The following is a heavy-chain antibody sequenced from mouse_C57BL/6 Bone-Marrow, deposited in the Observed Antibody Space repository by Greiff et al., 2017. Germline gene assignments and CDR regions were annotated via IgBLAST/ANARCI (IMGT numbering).Heavy chain of an antibody. CDR2: IDPENGDT. J-gene: IGHJ4*01. V-gene: IGHV14-4*01. CDR1: GFNIKDAY. Sequence: EVKLQQSGAELVRPGASVKLSCTASGFNIKDAYMHWVKQWPEQGLEWIGWIDPENGDTEYASQFQGKATITADTSANTAYLQLSILTSEKTAVYYCTKLYYAMDYWGQGTSVTVSS. CDR3: TKLYYAMDY.